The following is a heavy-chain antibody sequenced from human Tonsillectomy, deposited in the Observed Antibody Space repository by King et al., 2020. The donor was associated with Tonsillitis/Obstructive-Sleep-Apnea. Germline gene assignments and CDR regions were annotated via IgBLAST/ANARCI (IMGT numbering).Heavy chain of an antibody. J-gene: IGHJ6*03. V-gene: IGHV4-59*01. D-gene: IGHD6-6*01. CDR1: GDSISNYY. CDR2: IYYSGGT. Sequence: VQLQESGPGLVRPSATLSLTCTVSGDSISNYYWSWIRQPPGKGLEWIGYIYYSGGTNYNPSLKSRVTISVDTPKNQFSLKMSSVTAADTAVYYCARVREGEGSSPRGYYYYYYMDVWGKGTTVTVSS. CDR3: ARVREGEGSSPRGYYYYYYMDV.